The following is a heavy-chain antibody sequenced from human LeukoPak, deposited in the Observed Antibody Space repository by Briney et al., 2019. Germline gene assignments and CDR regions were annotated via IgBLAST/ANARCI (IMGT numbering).Heavy chain of an antibody. V-gene: IGHV4-4*07. CDR2: IYTSGST. J-gene: IGHJ4*02. Sequence: SETLSLTCIVSGGSISSYYWSWIRQPAGKGLEWIGRIYTSGSTNYNPSLKSRVTMSVDTSKNQFSLKLSSVTAADTAVYYCAREGNTIFGVVREGDYWGQGTLVTVSS. CDR1: GGSISSYY. CDR3: AREGNTIFGVVREGDY. D-gene: IGHD3-3*01.